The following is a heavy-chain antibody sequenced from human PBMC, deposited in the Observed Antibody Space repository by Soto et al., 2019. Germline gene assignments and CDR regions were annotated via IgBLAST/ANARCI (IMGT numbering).Heavy chain of an antibody. J-gene: IGHJ4*02. D-gene: IGHD3-22*01. Sequence: VQVVQSGAEVKKPGESLKISCKSSGYTITSYWIDWVRQMPGKGLEWMGIISPGDSDTKYSPSFQGQVTISADKSISTAYLQWSSLKASDTAMYYCALGFYDSSGYPCYYWGQGTLVTVSS. CDR1: GYTITSYW. V-gene: IGHV5-51*01. CDR2: ISPGDSDT. CDR3: ALGFYDSSGYPCYY.